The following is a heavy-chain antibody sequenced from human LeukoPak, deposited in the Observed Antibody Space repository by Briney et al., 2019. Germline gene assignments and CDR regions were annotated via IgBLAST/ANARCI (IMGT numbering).Heavy chain of an antibody. V-gene: IGHV3-7*01. CDR2: INQDASVR. CDR3: ARDPGSSSFDL. Sequence: GGSLRLSCAASGFSFSTYWMSWVRQAPEKGLEFVANINQDASVRNYMDSLKGRCTISRDNAKKSVYLEINSLRADDTAVYYCARDPGSSSFDLWGQGALVTVSS. CDR1: GFSFSTYW. D-gene: IGHD6-13*01. J-gene: IGHJ4*02.